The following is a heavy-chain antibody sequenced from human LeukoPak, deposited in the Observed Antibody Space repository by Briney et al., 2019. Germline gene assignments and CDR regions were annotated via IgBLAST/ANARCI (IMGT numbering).Heavy chain of an antibody. CDR1: GFTFSSYW. CDR3: ARDSVRLFTVRGVSDY. CDR2: IKQDGSEK. V-gene: IGHV3-7*03. Sequence: GGSLRLSCAVSGFTFSSYWMTWVRQAPGKGLEWVANIKQDGSEKYYVDSVKGRFTISRDNAKNSLYLQMNSLRAEDTAVYYCARDSVRLFTVRGVSDYWGQGTLVTVSS. J-gene: IGHJ4*02. D-gene: IGHD3-10*01.